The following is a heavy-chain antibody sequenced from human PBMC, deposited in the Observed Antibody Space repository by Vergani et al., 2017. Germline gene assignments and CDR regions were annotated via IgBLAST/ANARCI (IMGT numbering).Heavy chain of an antibody. D-gene: IGHD1-26*01. J-gene: IGHJ4*02. Sequence: QVQLVQSGAEVKKPGSSVKVSCKASGGTFSSYAISWVRQAPGQGLEWMGGIIPIFGTANYAQKFQGRVTITTDTSTSTAYMELRSLRSDDTAVYYCARVTLGVEWELLHATLEDYWGQGTLVTVSS. V-gene: IGHV1-69*06. CDR3: ARVTLGVEWELLHATLEDY. CDR1: GGTFSSYA. CDR2: IIPIFGTA.